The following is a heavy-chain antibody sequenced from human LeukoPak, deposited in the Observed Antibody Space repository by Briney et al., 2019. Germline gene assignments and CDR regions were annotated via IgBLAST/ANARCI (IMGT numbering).Heavy chain of an antibody. J-gene: IGHJ4*02. CDR1: GFTFSSYA. CDR3: AKDSSGWPFDY. Sequence: PGGSLRLSCAASGFTFSSYAMTWVRQAPGKGLQWVSAISGSGDNTYYADSVKGRFTISRDNSKNTLSLQMNSLRAEDTAVYYCAKDSSGWPFDYWGQGTLVTVSS. V-gene: IGHV3-23*01. CDR2: ISGSGDNT. D-gene: IGHD6-19*01.